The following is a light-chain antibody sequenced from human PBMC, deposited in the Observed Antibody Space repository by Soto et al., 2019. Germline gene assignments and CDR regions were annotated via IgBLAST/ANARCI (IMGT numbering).Light chain of an antibody. CDR1: SSDVGDYNY. CDR2: EVT. Sequence: QSALTQPPSVSGSPGQSVTISCTGTSSDVGDYNYVSWYQHQPDKAPKLMIYEVTKRPSGVPDRFSGSKSGNTASLTVSGLQAEDEADYYCSSYAGSKNSGVFGGGTKLTVL. V-gene: IGLV2-8*01. J-gene: IGLJ2*01. CDR3: SSYAGSKNSGV.